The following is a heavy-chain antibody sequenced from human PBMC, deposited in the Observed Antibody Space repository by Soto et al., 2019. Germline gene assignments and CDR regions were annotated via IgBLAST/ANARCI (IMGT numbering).Heavy chain of an antibody. CDR3: ARPTDFYYYAMDV. Sequence: QVQLVQSGADVKKPGASVKVSCKASGYTFTSFGITWVRQAPGQGLEWMGWISGYNGNTNYAQNLQDRVTMTRDTSTSTAYMELRSLRSDDTAVYYCARPTDFYYYAMDVWGQGTTVTVSS. CDR1: GYTFTSFG. J-gene: IGHJ6*02. CDR2: ISGYNGNT. V-gene: IGHV1-18*01.